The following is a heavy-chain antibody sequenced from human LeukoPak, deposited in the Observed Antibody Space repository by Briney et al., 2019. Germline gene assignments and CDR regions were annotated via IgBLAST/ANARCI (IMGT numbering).Heavy chain of an antibody. J-gene: IGHJ4*02. CDR3: ARYYFGSGNYRTFDR. Sequence: TGGSLRLSCAASGFTFSSYSMNWVRQAPGKGLEWVSTISNTGVTHYADSVKGRFTISRDSAKNSQYLQMYSLRDEDTAVYYCARYYFGSGNYRTFDRWGQGTLVTVSS. CDR1: GFTFSSYS. CDR2: ISNTGVT. D-gene: IGHD3-10*01. V-gene: IGHV3-21*01.